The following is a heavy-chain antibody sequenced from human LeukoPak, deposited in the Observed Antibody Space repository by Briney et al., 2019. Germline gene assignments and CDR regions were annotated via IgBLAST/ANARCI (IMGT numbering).Heavy chain of an antibody. Sequence: PGGSLRLSCAASGFTFSTSWMHWVRQAPGKGLVWVSHTNRDGSRTTYADSVKGRFTISRDNAKNTVYLQMNSLRAEDTALYFCVRSLTGTDDYWGQGTLVTVSS. V-gene: IGHV3-74*01. CDR1: GFTFSTSW. D-gene: IGHD3-9*01. CDR2: TNRDGSRT. J-gene: IGHJ4*02. CDR3: VRSLTGTDDY.